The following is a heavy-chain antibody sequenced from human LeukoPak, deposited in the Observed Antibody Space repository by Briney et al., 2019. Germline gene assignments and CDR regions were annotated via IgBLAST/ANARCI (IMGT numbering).Heavy chain of an antibody. Sequence: GGSLRLSCAASGFTFSSYEMNWVRQAPGKGLEWVSYISSSGSTIYYADSVKGRFTISRDNDKNSLYLQMNSLRAEDTAVYYCARAEIIRGYSYSCVEYWGQGTLVTVSS. CDR1: GFTFSSYE. CDR3: ARAEIIRGYSYSCVEY. V-gene: IGHV3-48*03. D-gene: IGHD5-18*01. CDR2: ISSSGSTI. J-gene: IGHJ4*02.